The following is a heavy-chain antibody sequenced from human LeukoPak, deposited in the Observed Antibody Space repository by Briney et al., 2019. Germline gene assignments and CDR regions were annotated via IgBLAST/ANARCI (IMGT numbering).Heavy chain of an antibody. J-gene: IGHJ6*03. CDR1: GGSIGSGSYY. D-gene: IGHD2-21*01. CDR2: IYTTGST. V-gene: IGHV4-61*02. Sequence: SETLSLTCTVSGGSIGSGSYYWSWIRQPAGKGLEWIGRIYTTGSTNYNPSLKSRVTISVDTSKNQFSLKLSSVTAADTAVYYCARHSRTYYYYYMDVWGKGTTVTVSS. CDR3: ARHSRTYYYYYMDV.